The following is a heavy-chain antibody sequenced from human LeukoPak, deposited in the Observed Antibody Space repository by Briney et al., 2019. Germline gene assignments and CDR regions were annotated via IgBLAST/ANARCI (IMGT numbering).Heavy chain of an antibody. Sequence: GGSLRLSCAASGFTFSGSAMHWVRQASGKGLEWVGRIRSKANSYATAYAASVKGRFTISRDDSKNTAYLQMNSLKAEDTAVYYCTPLWEFDYWGQGTLVTVSS. CDR2: IRSKANSYAT. D-gene: IGHD1-26*01. CDR3: TPLWEFDY. J-gene: IGHJ4*02. V-gene: IGHV3-73*01. CDR1: GFTFSGSA.